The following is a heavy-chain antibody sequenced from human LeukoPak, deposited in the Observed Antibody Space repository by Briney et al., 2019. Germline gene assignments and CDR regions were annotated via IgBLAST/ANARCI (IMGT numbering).Heavy chain of an antibody. CDR3: ARDCTNGVCYGTDFDY. V-gene: IGHV3-48*01. CDR2: ISSSSNI. Sequence: PGGSLRLSCAASGLTFSSYSMNWVRQAPGKGLEWVSYISSSSNIYYADSVKGRFTISRDNANNSLYLQMNSLRAEDTAVYYCARDCTNGVCYGTDFDYWGQGTLATVSS. J-gene: IGHJ4*02. D-gene: IGHD2-8*01. CDR1: GLTFSSYS.